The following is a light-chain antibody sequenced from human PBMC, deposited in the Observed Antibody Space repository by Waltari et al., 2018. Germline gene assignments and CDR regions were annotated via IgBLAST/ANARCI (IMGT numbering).Light chain of an antibody. J-gene: IGKJ5*01. Sequence: IVLTQSPATLSLSPGERATLSCRASQSVSSYLGWYQQTPVQAPRLLIYDASNRATGIPARFSGSVSGTDFTLTISSLEPEDFAVYYCQQRSDWPPHFGQGTRLEMK. CDR3: QQRSDWPPH. CDR2: DAS. V-gene: IGKV3-11*01. CDR1: QSVSSY.